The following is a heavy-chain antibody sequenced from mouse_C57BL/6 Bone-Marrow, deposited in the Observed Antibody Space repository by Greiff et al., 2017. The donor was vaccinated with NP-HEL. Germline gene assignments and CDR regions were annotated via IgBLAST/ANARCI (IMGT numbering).Heavy chain of an antibody. D-gene: IGHD1-1*01. CDR2: IDPANGNP. CDR3: ARSTYYYGYYFDY. CDR1: GFHIKNTY. Sequence: VQLQQSVAELVRPGASVKLSCTASGFHIKNTYMHWVKQRPEQGLEWIGRIDPANGNPTYAPKFQGKATITADTSSNTAYLQLSSLTSEDTAIYYCARSTYYYGYYFDYWGQGTTLTVSS. V-gene: IGHV14-3*01. J-gene: IGHJ2*01.